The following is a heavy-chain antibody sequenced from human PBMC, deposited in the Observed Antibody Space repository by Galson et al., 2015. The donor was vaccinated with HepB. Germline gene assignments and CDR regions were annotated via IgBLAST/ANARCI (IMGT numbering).Heavy chain of an antibody. CDR2: TYYRSKWNS. Sequence: AISGDSVSTTSGAWNWIRQSPSRGLEWLGRTYYRSKWNSDYAVSVKGRINIIPDTSKNQFSLQLNSVTPEDTAMYYCGRGSNNMGIDWGQGTLVTVSS. CDR3: GRGSNNMGID. CDR1: GDSVSTTSGA. J-gene: IGHJ4*02. V-gene: IGHV6-1*01. D-gene: IGHD1/OR15-1a*01.